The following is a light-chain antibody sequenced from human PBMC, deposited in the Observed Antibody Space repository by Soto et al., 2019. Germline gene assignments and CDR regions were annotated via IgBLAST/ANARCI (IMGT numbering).Light chain of an antibody. CDR2: EDS. J-gene: IGLJ2*01. Sequence: SSELTQPPSVSLAPGQTASITCVGDNVGGKSVHWYQQKAGQAPVLVIHEDSDRPSGIPERFSGSNSANTATLTISRVEAGDEAAYYCQVWDTVSHNAIFGGGTKLTVL. V-gene: IGLV3-21*02. CDR3: QVWDTVSHNAI. CDR1: NVGGKS.